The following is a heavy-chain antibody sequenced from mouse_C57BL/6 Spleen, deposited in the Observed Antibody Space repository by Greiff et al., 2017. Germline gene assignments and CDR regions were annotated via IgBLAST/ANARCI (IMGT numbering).Heavy chain of an antibody. Sequence: EVQLLESGPELVRPGASVKLSCTASGFYFTDDNMHWVKQRHGQSLEWIGWINPKNGTTEYASKFQGKATMTADTSSNTAYLQLSSLTSEDAAVYYCTFSASRGYYFCYRGQSTTLT. CDR1: GFYFTDDN. V-gene: IGHV14-4*01. J-gene: IGHJ2*01. CDR2: INPKNGTT. D-gene: IGHD1-1*01. CDR3: TFSASRGYYFCY.